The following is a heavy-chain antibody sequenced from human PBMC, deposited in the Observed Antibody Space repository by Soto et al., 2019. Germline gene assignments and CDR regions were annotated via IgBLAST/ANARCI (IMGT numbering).Heavy chain of an antibody. CDR2: IYYSGST. D-gene: IGHD3-10*01. Sequence: SETLSLTCTVSGGSISSYYWSWIRQPPGKGLEWIGYIYYSGSTNYNPSLKSRVTISVDTSKNQFSLKLTSVTAADTALYYCARLYMVRGVMDWFDPWGQGTLVTVSS. J-gene: IGHJ5*02. CDR3: ARLYMVRGVMDWFDP. V-gene: IGHV4-59*08. CDR1: GGSISSYY.